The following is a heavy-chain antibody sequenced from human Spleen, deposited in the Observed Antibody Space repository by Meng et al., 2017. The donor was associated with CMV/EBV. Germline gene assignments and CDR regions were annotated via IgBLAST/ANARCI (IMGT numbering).Heavy chain of an antibody. V-gene: IGHV3-74*01. CDR1: GFTFSGFW. D-gene: IGHD3-22*01. CDR3: ARDVIEGDY. Sequence: GGSLRLSCVASGFTFSGFWMHWVRQAPGKGLVWVSRINSDGSNTYYADSVKGRFTISRDNAKNSLYLQMNSLRVEDTAVYYCARDVIEGDYWGQGTLVTVSS. CDR2: INSDGSNT. J-gene: IGHJ4*02.